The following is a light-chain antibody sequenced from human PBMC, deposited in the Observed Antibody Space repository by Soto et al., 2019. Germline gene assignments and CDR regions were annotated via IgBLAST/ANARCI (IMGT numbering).Light chain of an antibody. V-gene: IGKV3-20*01. J-gene: IGKJ2*01. CDR3: QQYGGSPPYT. Sequence: EIVLTQSPGTLSLSPGERATLSCRASQSVSSSYLAWYQQKPGQAPRLLIYGASSRATGVPDRFNGSGFGADFTLTISRLEPEDFAVYYCQQYGGSPPYTFGQGTKLEIK. CDR1: QSVSSSY. CDR2: GAS.